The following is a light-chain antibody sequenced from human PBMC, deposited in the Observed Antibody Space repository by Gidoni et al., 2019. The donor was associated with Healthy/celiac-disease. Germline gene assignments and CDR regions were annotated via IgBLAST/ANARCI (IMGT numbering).Light chain of an antibody. CDR1: QAVSNSY. V-gene: IGKV3-20*01. CDR3: QQYGSSSGA. J-gene: IGKJ1*01. CDR2: GAS. Sequence: DSVLTQSPGTLSLSPGDRATLSCRASQAVSNSYLAWYVQKPGQAPRLLIYGASNRATGTPDRFSGSGSGTDFTLTISRLEPEDFATYYCQQYGSSSGAFXQXTKVEIK.